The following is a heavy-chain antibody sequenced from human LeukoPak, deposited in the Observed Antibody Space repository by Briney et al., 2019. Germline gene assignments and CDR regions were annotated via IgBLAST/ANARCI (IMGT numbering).Heavy chain of an antibody. Sequence: PGGSLRLSCAASAFTFSRYWMHWVRQTPGEGLVWVSRISSDGTTTTYADSVKCRFTISRDNARNTLYLQMNSLRAEDTAVYYCARFAYDSGSLSWGQGALVTVSS. CDR3: ARFAYDSGSLS. J-gene: IGHJ5*02. D-gene: IGHD3-10*01. CDR1: AFTFSRYW. V-gene: IGHV3-74*01. CDR2: ISSDGTTT.